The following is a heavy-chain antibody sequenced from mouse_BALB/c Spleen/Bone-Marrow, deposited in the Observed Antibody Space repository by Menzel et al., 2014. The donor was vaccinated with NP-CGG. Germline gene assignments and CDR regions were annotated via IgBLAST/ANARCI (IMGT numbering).Heavy chain of an antibody. CDR3: ARVAYYNVYFDY. CDR2: INSNGGST. CDR1: GFTFGNYA. D-gene: IGHD2-12*01. V-gene: IGHV5-6-3*01. J-gene: IGHJ2*01. Sequence: EVMLVESGGGLVQPGGSLKLSCAASGFTFGNYAMSWVRQTPDKRLELVATINSNGGSTYCPDSVKGRFTISRDNARNTLYLQMSSLKSEDTAMYYCARVAYYNVYFDYWGQGTTLTVSS.